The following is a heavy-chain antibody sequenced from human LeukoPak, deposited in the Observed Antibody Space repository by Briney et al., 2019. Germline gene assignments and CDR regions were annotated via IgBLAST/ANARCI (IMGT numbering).Heavy chain of an antibody. V-gene: IGHV3-48*01. D-gene: IGHD6-13*01. CDR1: GFTFSSYS. Sequence: GGSLRLSCEVSGFTFSSYSMNWVRQAPGKGLEWVSYISTTSSTIKYADSVKGRFTISRDNAKNSLYLQMNSLRAEDTAVYYCAREGSSSSYYSDYWGQGTLVTVSS. CDR3: AREGSSSSYYSDY. J-gene: IGHJ4*02. CDR2: ISTTSSTI.